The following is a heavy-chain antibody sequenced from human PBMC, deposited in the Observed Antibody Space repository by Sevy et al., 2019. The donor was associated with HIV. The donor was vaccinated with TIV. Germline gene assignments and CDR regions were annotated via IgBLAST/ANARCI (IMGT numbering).Heavy chain of an antibody. CDR3: AREDHYPLGYGSGSAHAFDI. Sequence: GESLKISCKGSGYSFTSYWIGWVRQMPGKSLEWMGIIYPGDSDTRYSPSFQGQVTISADKSISTAYLQWSSLKASDTAMYYCAREDHYPLGYGSGSAHAFDIWGQGTVVTVSS. J-gene: IGHJ3*02. V-gene: IGHV5-51*01. D-gene: IGHD3-10*01. CDR1: GYSFTSYW. CDR2: IYPGDSDT.